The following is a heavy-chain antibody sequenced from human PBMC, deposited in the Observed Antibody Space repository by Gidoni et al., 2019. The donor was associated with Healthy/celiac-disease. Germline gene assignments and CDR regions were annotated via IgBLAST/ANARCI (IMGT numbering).Heavy chain of an antibody. D-gene: IGHD3-10*01. CDR2: ISSSSSTI. J-gene: IGHJ4*02. CDR3: ARTYYYGSGSWDY. CDR1: GFTFSSYS. Sequence: EVQLVESGGGLVQPGGSLRLSCAASGFTFSSYSMNWVRQAPGKGLEWVSYISSSSSTIYYADSVKGRFTISRDNAKNSLYLQMNSLRAEDTAVYYCARTYYYGSGSWDYWGQGTLVTVSS. V-gene: IGHV3-48*04.